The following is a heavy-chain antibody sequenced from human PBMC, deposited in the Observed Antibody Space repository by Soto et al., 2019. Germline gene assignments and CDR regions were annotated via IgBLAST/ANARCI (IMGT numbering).Heavy chain of an antibody. V-gene: IGHV4-30-2*01. CDR3: PRATHHASGPSYPLAYYYGMDV. Sequence: SETLSLTCAVSGGSISSGGYSWSWIRQPPGKGLEWIGYIYHSGSTYYNPSLKSRVTISVDRSKNQFSLKLSSVTAADTAVYYCPRATHHASGPSYPLAYYYGMDVWGQGTTVTVSS. J-gene: IGHJ6*02. CDR1: GGSISSGGYS. D-gene: IGHD3-10*01. CDR2: IYHSGST.